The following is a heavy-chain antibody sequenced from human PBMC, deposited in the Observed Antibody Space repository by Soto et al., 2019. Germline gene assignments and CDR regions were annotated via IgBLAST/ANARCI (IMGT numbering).Heavy chain of an antibody. V-gene: IGHV3-15*01. CDR2: IKSKTEGGTT. CDR1: GFTFSNVW. J-gene: IGHJ4*02. D-gene: IGHD1-26*01. Sequence: EVQLVESGGGLVKPGGSLRLSCAASGFTFSNVWMSWVRQAPGRGLEWVGRIKSKTEGGTTENAAPVKGRFTISRDDSKNTLYLQMNSLKTEDTAVYYCTTPLEMGATIPHIWGQGTLVTVSS. CDR3: TTPLEMGATIPHI.